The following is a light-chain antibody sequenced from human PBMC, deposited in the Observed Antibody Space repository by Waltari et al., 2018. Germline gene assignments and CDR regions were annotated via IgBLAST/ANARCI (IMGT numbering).Light chain of an antibody. CDR2: DDR. CDR3: QVWDNSGDHPVV. Sequence: YMVSQPPSVSVAPGQTATVTCERDNIGSKIVHWYQQKPGQAPILVVYDDRDRPSGIPERFSRSYSGDTATLTISGVEAGDEADYYCQVWDNSGDHPVVFGGGTKLTVL. J-gene: IGLJ3*02. V-gene: IGLV3-21*02. CDR1: NIGSKI.